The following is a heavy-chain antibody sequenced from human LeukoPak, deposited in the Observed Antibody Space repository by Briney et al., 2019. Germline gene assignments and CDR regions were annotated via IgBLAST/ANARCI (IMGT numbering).Heavy chain of an antibody. Sequence: ASVKVSCKASGYTFTGYYMHWVRQAPGQGLEWMGWINPNSGGTNYAQKLQGRVTMTTDTSTSTAYMELRSLRSDDTAVYYCARDRTDYYGSGSYYNVLVGFFDYWGQGTLVTVSS. CDR1: GYTFTGYY. V-gene: IGHV1-2*02. D-gene: IGHD3-10*01. J-gene: IGHJ4*02. CDR2: INPNSGGT. CDR3: ARDRTDYYGSGSYYNVLVGFFDY.